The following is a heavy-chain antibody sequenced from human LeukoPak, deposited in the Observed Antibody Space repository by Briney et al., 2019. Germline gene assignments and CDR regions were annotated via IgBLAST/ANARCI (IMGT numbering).Heavy chain of an antibody. J-gene: IGHJ3*02. Sequence: ASETLSLTCTVSGGSISSGGYYWSWIRQQPGKGLEWIGYIHFSGSTYYSPSLKSRVTISVDTSRNQFSLRLSSVTAADTAVYYCARDVYNLWRAFDIWGQGTMVTVSS. CDR1: GGSISSGGYY. CDR3: ARDVYNLWRAFDI. D-gene: IGHD5-24*01. V-gene: IGHV4-31*03. CDR2: IHFSGST.